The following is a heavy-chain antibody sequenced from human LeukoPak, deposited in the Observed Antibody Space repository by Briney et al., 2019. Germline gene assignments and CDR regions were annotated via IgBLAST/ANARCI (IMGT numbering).Heavy chain of an antibody. D-gene: IGHD2-8*01. CDR1: GGSFSGYY. CDR2: INHSGST. CDR3: ARGPYAKGLGY. J-gene: IGHJ4*02. Sequence: PSETLSLTCAVHGGSFSGYYWSWIRQPPGKGLEWIGEINHSGSTNYNPSLKSRVTISVDTSKNQFSLKLSSVTAADTAVYYCARGPYAKGLGYWGQGTLVTVSS. V-gene: IGHV4-34*01.